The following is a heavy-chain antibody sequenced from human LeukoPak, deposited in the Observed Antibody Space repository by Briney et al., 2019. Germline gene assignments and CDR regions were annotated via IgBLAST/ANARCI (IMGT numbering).Heavy chain of an antibody. V-gene: IGHV3-7*03. CDR3: ARDGFGTGSN. Sequence: GGSPRLSCAASGLTFSNYWMDWVRQAPGKGLEWVANIKQDGSEKNYVDSVKGRFIISRDNAKNSLYLQMNTLRADDTAVYYCARDGFGTGSNWGQGTLVTVSS. CDR2: IKQDGSEK. D-gene: IGHD3-16*01. J-gene: IGHJ4*02. CDR1: GLTFSNYW.